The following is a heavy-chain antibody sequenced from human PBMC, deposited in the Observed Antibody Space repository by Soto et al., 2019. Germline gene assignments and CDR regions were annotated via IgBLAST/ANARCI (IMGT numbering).Heavy chain of an antibody. J-gene: IGHJ4*02. CDR2: IYWDDGK. CDR3: AHRGGDYYDSSGYYHFDY. V-gene: IGHV2-5*02. D-gene: IGHD3-22*01. Sequence: QITLKESGPTLVKPTQTLTLTCTFSGFSLSTSGGGVGWVRQPPGKALGWVALIYWDDGKRYSPSLKKRRTITKDTSKNQVVLTMTNMDPVDTATYYCAHRGGDYYDSSGYYHFDYWGQGTLVTVSS. CDR1: GFSLSTSGGG.